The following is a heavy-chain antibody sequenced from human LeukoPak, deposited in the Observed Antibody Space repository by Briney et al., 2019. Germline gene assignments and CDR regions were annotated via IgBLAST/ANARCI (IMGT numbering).Heavy chain of an antibody. D-gene: IGHD6-19*01. CDR1: GFTFSNSA. J-gene: IGHJ4*02. CDR3: ARGLAISSSGWYDTFDY. CDR2: ISTNGDRT. V-gene: IGHV3-64*02. Sequence: GGSLRLSCAASGFTFSNSAMYWVRQAPGKGLEFVSVISTNGDRTYYADSVKGRFTISRDNSKSTLYLQMGSLRADDMAVYYCARGLAISSSGWYDTFDYWGQGALVTVSS.